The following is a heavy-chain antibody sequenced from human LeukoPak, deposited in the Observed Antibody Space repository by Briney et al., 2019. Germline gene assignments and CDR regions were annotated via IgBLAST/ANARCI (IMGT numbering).Heavy chain of an antibody. CDR2: IYHSGST. J-gene: IGHJ5*02. D-gene: IGHD3-22*01. CDR3: ARVFGDYYDSSGYYYNTPSNWFDP. V-gene: IGHV4-59*12. CDR1: GGSISSYY. Sequence: PSETLSLTCTVSGGSISSYYWSWIRQPPGKGLEWIGYIYHSGSTNYNPSLKSRVTISVDTSKNQFSLKLSSVTAADTAVYYCARVFGDYYDSSGYYYNTPSNWFDPWGQGTLVTVSS.